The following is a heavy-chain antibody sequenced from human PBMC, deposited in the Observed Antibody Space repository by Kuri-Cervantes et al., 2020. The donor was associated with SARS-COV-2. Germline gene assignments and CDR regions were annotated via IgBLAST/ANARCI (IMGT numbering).Heavy chain of an antibody. CDR2: ISSSSSYI. J-gene: IGHJ4*02. CDR1: GFTFSSYS. Sequence: GESLKIPCAAFGFTFSSYSMNWVRQAPGKGLQWVSSISSSSSYIYYEDSVKGRFTISRDNAKDSLYLQMNSLRAEDTAVYYCARDQSGSYYFGYFDYWGQGTLVTVSS. V-gene: IGHV3-21*01. D-gene: IGHD1-26*01. CDR3: ARDQSGSYYFGYFDY.